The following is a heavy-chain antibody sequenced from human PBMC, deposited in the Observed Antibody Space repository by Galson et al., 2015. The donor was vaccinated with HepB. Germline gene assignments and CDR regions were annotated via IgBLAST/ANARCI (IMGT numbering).Heavy chain of an antibody. CDR1: GFTFSSYG. Sequence: SLRLSCAASGFTFSSYGMHWVRQAPGKGLERVAIIWYDGSNKYYADSVKGRFTISRDNSKNTLYLQMNSLRAEDTAVYYCARDRMVVGAIPFDYWGQGTLVTVSS. D-gene: IGHD1-26*01. CDR2: IWYDGSNK. CDR3: ARDRMVVGAIPFDY. J-gene: IGHJ4*02. V-gene: IGHV3-33*01.